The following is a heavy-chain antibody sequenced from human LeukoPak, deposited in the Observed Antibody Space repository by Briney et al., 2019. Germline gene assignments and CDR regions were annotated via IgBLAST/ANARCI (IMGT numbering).Heavy chain of an antibody. Sequence: GRSLRLSCAASGFTFSSYGMHWVRQAPGKGLERVAAMWYDGSNKYYADSVKGRFTISRDNSKNTLYLQMNTLRAEDTAVYYCARVGYCSGGSCYGGDYWGQGTLVTVSS. V-gene: IGHV3-33*01. CDR3: ARVGYCSGGSCYGGDY. D-gene: IGHD2-15*01. CDR1: GFTFSSYG. CDR2: MWYDGSNK. J-gene: IGHJ4*02.